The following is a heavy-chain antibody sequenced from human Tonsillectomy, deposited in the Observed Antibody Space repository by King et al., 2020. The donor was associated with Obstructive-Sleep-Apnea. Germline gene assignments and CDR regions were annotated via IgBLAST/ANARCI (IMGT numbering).Heavy chain of an antibody. CDR2: IRSQAYGGTP. Sequence: VQLVESGAGLVQPGRSLSLSCTASGFTFGDYAMSWFRQAPGKGLEWVGFIRSQAYGGTPEYAASVKGRFTISRHDSKSIAYLQMNSLKTEDTAVYYCTRGTGEDLRLGELSSIFDYWGQGTLVTVSS. D-gene: IGHD3-16*02. J-gene: IGHJ4*02. CDR1: GFTFGDYA. CDR3: TRGTGEDLRLGELSSIFDY. V-gene: IGHV3-49*03.